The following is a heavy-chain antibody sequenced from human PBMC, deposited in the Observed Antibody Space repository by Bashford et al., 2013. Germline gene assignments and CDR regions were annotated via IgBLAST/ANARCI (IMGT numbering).Heavy chain of an antibody. J-gene: IGHJ6*02. CDR2: ILPRDSEP. V-gene: IGHV5-51*01. Sequence: VRQMPGKGLEWMGIILPRDSEPRYSPSFQGQVTISADKSINTVYLQWSSLKASDTAMYYCARRHHAMDVWGQGTMVTVSS. CDR3: ARRHHAMDV.